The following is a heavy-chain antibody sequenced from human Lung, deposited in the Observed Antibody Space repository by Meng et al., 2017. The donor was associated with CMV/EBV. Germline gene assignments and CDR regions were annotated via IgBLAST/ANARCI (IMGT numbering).Heavy chain of an antibody. Sequence: GESXRISCAASGFTFSSYEMNWVRQAPGKGLEWVSYISSSGSIIYYADSVKGRFTVSRDNAENSLYLQMNSLRAEDTAVYYCARDIAVAAADYWGQGTLVTVPS. CDR2: ISSSGSII. J-gene: IGHJ4*02. CDR3: ARDIAVAAADY. CDR1: GFTFSSYE. V-gene: IGHV3-48*03. D-gene: IGHD6-13*01.